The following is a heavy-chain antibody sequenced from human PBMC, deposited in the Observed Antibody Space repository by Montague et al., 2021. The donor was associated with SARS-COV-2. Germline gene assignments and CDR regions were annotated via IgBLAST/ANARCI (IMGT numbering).Heavy chain of an antibody. CDR3: AGKVLTVPADY. CDR2: ISYGGTA. D-gene: IGHD4-11*01. V-gene: IGHV4-4*02. J-gene: IGHJ4*02. Sequence: SETLSPTCAVSGVSITSTNWGSLVRQPPGKGLEWIGEISYGGTATYNPSLKSRATISMDRSRNLFSLKLSSVTAADTAIYYCAGKVLTVPADYWGQGTLVTVS. CDR1: GVSITSTNW.